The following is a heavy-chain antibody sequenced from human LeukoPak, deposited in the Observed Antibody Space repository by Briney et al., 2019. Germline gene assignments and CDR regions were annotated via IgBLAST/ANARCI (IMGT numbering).Heavy chain of an antibody. CDR2: IYYSGST. J-gene: IGHJ6*02. CDR3: ARVAAGWYWFGYGMDV. V-gene: IGHV4-59*12. CDR1: GGSFSSYY. Sequence: PSETLSLTCAVYGGSFSSYYWSWIRQPPGKGLEWIGYIYYSGSTNYNPSLKSRVTISVDTSKNQFSLKLSSVTAADTAVYYCARVAAGWYWFGYGMDVWGQGTTVTVSS. D-gene: IGHD3-10*01.